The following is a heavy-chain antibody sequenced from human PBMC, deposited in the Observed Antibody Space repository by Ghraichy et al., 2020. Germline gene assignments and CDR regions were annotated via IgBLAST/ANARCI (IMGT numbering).Heavy chain of an antibody. D-gene: IGHD3-3*01. CDR3: ARGLGGVVIEYYMDV. CDR2: INHSGST. CDR1: GGSFSGYY. V-gene: IGHV4-34*01. J-gene: IGHJ6*03. Sequence: SETLSLTCAVYGGSFSGYYWSWIRQPPGKGLEWIGEINHSGSTNYNPSLKSRVTISVDTSKNQFSLKLSSVTAADTAVYYCARGLGGVVIEYYMDVWGKGTTVTVSS.